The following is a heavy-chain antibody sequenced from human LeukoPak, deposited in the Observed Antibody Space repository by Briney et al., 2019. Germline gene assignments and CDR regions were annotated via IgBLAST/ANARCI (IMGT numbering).Heavy chain of an antibody. CDR1: GFSFSSFA. V-gene: IGHV3-23*01. J-gene: IGHJ3*02. D-gene: IGHD1-26*01. CDR3: ARTYSGSYRDAFDI. Sequence: GGSLRLSCVVSGFSFSSFAMTWVRQAPGKGLEWVSLISASGGNIFYADSVKGRSTISRDNSKNTLFLQMNSLRAEDTAVYFCARTYSGSYRDAFDIWGQGTMVTVSS. CDR2: ISASGGNI.